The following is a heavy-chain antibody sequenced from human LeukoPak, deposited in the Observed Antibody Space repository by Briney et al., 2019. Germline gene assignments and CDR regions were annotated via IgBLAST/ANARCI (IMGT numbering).Heavy chain of an antibody. CDR1: EYTFTGYY. CDR3: ARDAIAAAGTQLPYYYYYMDV. J-gene: IGHJ6*03. CDR2: IDPNSGGT. Sequence: ASVKVSCKASEYTFTGYYMHWVRQAPGQGLEWMGWIDPNSGGTNYAQKFQGRVTMTRDTSISTAYMELSRLRSDDTAVYYCARDAIAAAGTQLPYYYYYMDVWGKGTTVTISS. D-gene: IGHD6-13*01. V-gene: IGHV1-2*02.